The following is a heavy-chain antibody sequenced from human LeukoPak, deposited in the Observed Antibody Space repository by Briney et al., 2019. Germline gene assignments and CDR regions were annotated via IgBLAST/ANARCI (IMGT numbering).Heavy chain of an antibody. J-gene: IGHJ4*02. V-gene: IGHV1-2*06. CDR1: GYTFTGYY. D-gene: IGHD5-12*01. CDR2: INPNSGGT. CDR3: ARVRSGYDLVLDY. Sequence: ASVKVSCKASGYTFTGYYMHWVRQAPGQGLEWMGRINPNSGGTNYAQKFQGRVTMTRDTSISTAYMELSRLRSDDTAVYYCARVRSGYDLVLDYWGQGTLVTVSS.